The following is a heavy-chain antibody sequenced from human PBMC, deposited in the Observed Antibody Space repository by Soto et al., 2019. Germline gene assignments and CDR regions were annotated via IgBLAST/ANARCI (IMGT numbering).Heavy chain of an antibody. V-gene: IGHV2-5*02. CDR1: GFSLDTSGVG. Sequence: QITLKESGPTLVKPTQTLTLTCTFSGFSLDTSGVGVAWIRQPPGKALEWLTLIYWDDDKRYSPSLRSRLTITKDTFENRVVLTMTNMDPVDTATYYCSHMESRVASYGLDVWGQGTTVTVSS. CDR3: SHMESRVASYGLDV. D-gene: IGHD3-3*01. CDR2: IYWDDDK. J-gene: IGHJ6*02.